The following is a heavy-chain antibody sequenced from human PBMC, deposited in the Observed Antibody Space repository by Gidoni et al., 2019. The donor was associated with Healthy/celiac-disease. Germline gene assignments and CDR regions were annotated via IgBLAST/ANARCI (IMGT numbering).Heavy chain of an antibody. Sequence: QVQLQQWGAGLLKPSETLSLTCAVYGGSFSGYYWSWIRQPPGKGLEWIGEINHSGSTNYNPSLKSRVTISVDTSKNQFSLKLSSVTAADTAVYYCARGYYYDSSGYPHGSDYWGQGTLVTVSS. CDR2: INHSGST. CDR1: GGSFSGYY. D-gene: IGHD3-22*01. J-gene: IGHJ4*02. V-gene: IGHV4-34*01. CDR3: ARGYYYDSSGYPHGSDY.